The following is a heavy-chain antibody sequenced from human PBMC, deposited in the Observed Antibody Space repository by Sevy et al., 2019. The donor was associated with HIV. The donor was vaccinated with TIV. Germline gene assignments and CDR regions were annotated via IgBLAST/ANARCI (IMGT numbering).Heavy chain of an antibody. CDR1: GFTFSSYW. V-gene: IGHV3-74*01. CDR3: AREPFWVVATSDAFDI. Sequence: GGSLRLSCAASGFTFSSYWMHWVRQAPGKGLVWVSRINSDGSSTSYADSVKGRFTISRDNAKNTLYLQMNSLRAEDTAVYYCAREPFWVVATSDAFDIWGQGTMVTVSS. CDR2: INSDGSST. J-gene: IGHJ3*02. D-gene: IGHD2-15*01.